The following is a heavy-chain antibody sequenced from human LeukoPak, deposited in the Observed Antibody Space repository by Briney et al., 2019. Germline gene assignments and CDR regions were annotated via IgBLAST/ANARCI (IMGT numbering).Heavy chain of an antibody. CDR3: ARSVQLWWGFDY. D-gene: IGHD5-18*01. Sequence: ASVKVSCKVSGYTLTELSMHWVRQAPGQGLEWMGMIYPRDGSTSYAQKFQGRVTVTRDTSTSTAYMELSSLRSEDTAVYYCARSVQLWWGFDYWGQGTLVTVSS. J-gene: IGHJ4*02. CDR2: IYPRDGST. V-gene: IGHV1-46*01. CDR1: GYTLTELS.